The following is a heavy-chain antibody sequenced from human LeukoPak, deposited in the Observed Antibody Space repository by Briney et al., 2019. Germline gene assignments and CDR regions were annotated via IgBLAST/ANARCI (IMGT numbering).Heavy chain of an antibody. D-gene: IGHD3-22*01. V-gene: IGHV4-59*01. CDR3: ARAITYYYDSSGYYYVVIAAFDI. J-gene: IGHJ3*02. CDR1: GGSISSYY. CDR2: IYYSGST. Sequence: SETLSLTCTVSGGSISSYYGSWLRQPPGKGLEWIGYIYYSGSTKYNASLKSRVTISVDTSKNQFSLTLTSVTAADTAVYYCARAITYYYDSSGYYYVVIAAFDIWGQGTMVTVSS.